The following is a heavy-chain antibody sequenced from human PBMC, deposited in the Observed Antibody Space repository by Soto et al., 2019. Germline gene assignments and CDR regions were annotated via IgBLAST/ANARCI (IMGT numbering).Heavy chain of an antibody. Sequence: QVQLFQSGAEVRKPGSSVKVSCKTSGGTFSSYAITWVRQAPGQGLEWMGGILPISGTSNYAQRFQGRVTFTADESTATPYRELSSLRSDDTAVYYGARPKAPYCSGESCQMERGFGGQGTLVTVSS. CDR1: GGTFSSYA. CDR2: ILPISGTS. J-gene: IGHJ4*02. CDR3: ARPKAPYCSGESCQMERGF. D-gene: IGHD2-15*01. V-gene: IGHV1-69*01.